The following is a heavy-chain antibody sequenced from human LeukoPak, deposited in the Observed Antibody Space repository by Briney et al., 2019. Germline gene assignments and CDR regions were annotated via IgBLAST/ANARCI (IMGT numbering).Heavy chain of an antibody. CDR2: VKEDGSEK. D-gene: IGHD4-17*01. CDR3: AREMTTVTTLEY. Sequence: GGSLRLSCAASGFTLSSYWMSWVRQAPGKGLEWVANVKEDGSEKYYVDSVKGRFTISRDNAKNSLYLQMNSLRAEDTAVYYCAREMTTVTTLEYWGQGTLVTVSS. V-gene: IGHV3-7*05. CDR1: GFTLSSYW. J-gene: IGHJ4*02.